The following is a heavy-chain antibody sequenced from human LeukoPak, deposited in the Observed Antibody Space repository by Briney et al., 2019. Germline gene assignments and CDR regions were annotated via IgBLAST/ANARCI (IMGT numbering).Heavy chain of an antibody. V-gene: IGHV3-7*03. CDR1: GFTFSSYG. J-gene: IGHJ5*02. Sequence: SGRSLRLSCAASGFTFSSYGMHWVRQAPGKGLEWVANMKEDGSEKYYVDSVKGRFTISRDNAKNSLYLQMNSLRVEDTAVYYCARGGPGGSSYGLNWFGPWGQGTLVTVSS. D-gene: IGHD3-16*01. CDR2: MKEDGSEK. CDR3: ARGGPGGSSYGLNWFGP.